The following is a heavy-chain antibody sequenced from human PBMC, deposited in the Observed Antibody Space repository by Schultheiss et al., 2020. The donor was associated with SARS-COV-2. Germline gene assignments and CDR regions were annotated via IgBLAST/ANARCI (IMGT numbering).Heavy chain of an antibody. CDR3: ARVGAGLVVVTAPFDY. CDR1: GGSISSYY. CDR2: IYYSGST. V-gene: IGHV4-4*07. J-gene: IGHJ4*02. Sequence: SETLSLTCTVSGGSISSYYWSWIRQPAGKGLEWIGSIYYSGSTNYNPSLKSRVTISVDTSKNQFSLKLSSVTAADTAVYYCARVGAGLVVVTAPFDYWGQGTLVTVSS. D-gene: IGHD2-21*02.